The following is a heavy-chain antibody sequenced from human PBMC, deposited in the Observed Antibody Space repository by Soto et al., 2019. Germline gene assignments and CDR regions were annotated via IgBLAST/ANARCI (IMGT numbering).Heavy chain of an antibody. CDR1: GLTFSGYA. CDR2: IGTDSNT. V-gene: IGHV3-23*01. Sequence: GGSLRLSCAAPGLTFSGYAMNWVRQAPGKGLAWVSAIGTDSNTYYADSVKGRFTISRDNSRTTVYLQMNSLRAEDTALYYCVRKYPGTRPFDYWGQGTLVTVSS. D-gene: IGHD6-6*01. J-gene: IGHJ4*01. CDR3: VRKYPGTRPFDY.